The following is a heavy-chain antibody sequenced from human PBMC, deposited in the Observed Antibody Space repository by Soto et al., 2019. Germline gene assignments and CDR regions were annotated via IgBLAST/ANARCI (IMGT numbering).Heavy chain of an antibody. V-gene: IGHV3-30*18. CDR1: GFTFSNYD. CDR2: ISYDGSNK. CDR3: AKAAATYYCSGGYCYNYYFDP. Sequence: GGSLRFSGAASGFTFSNYDMHGGRQAPGKSLARLAVISYDGSNKYYADSARGRFTISRDNSKNTLYLQMKSLRADDTAVYYCAKAAATYYCSGGYCYNYYFDPWGQGTLVTVSS. D-gene: IGHD2-15*01. J-gene: IGHJ4*02.